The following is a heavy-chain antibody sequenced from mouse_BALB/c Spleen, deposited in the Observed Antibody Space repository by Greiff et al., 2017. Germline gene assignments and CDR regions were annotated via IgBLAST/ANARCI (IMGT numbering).Heavy chain of an antibody. CDR3: VRGYYGSGYFDV. CDR2: IWTGGGT. Sequence: QVQLKESGPGLVAPSQSLSITCTVSGFSLTSYDISWIRQPPGKGLEWLGVIWTGGGTNYNSAFMSRLSISKDNSKSQVFLKMNSLQTDDTAIYYCVRGYYGSGYFDVWGAGTTVTVSS. J-gene: IGHJ1*01. D-gene: IGHD1-1*01. V-gene: IGHV2-9-2*01. CDR1: GFSLTSYD.